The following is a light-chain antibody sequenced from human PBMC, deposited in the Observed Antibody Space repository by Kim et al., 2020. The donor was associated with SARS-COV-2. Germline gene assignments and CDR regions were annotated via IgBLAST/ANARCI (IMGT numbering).Light chain of an antibody. J-gene: IGKJ4*01. Sequence: SPGDSATLSCRASQGVNSLLAWYQHKPGQPPRLLIFGSSTGATGIPARFSGSGSGTEFTLTIGSLQSEDFAVYYCQQYNNWPPLSFGGGTKVDIK. V-gene: IGKV3-15*01. CDR3: QQYNNWPPLS. CDR1: QGVNSL. CDR2: GSS.